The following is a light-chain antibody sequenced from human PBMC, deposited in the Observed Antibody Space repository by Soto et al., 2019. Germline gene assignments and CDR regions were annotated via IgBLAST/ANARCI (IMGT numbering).Light chain of an antibody. CDR1: QTVLYSANNKNY. CDR2: WAS. V-gene: IGKV4-1*01. Sequence: DIVMTQSADSLAVSLGERATINCKSSQTVLYSANNKNYLAWYQQKPGQPPKVLIYWASTRESGVPDRFSGSGSGTDFTLNISNLQAEDVAVYYCQQFYSTPITFGQGTRLEMK. J-gene: IGKJ5*01. CDR3: QQFYSTPIT.